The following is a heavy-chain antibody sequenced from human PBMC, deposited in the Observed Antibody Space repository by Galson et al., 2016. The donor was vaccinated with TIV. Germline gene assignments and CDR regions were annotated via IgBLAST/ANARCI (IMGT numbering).Heavy chain of an antibody. V-gene: IGHV3-20*04. CDR3: AREFFCGGTRYYFDQ. CDR2: INGNGIAT. Sequence: SLRLSCAASGFNFGYYGFSWLRQAPGKGLEWVANINGNGIATSYAGSLKGRFTISRDNAKNSLFLQMTSLGVEDTALYFCAREFFCGGTRYYFDQWGQGALVSVSS. CDR1: GFNFGYYG. J-gene: IGHJ4*02. D-gene: IGHD2-21*01.